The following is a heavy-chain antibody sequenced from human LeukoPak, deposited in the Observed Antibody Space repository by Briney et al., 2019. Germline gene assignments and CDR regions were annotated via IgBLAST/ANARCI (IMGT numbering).Heavy chain of an antibody. D-gene: IGHD6-19*01. V-gene: IGHV4-59*08. Sequence: EWIGYIYSSGSTNYNPSPKSRVTISVDTSKNQFSLKLSSVTAADTAVYYCAREGGGSSGWYDYWGQGTLVTVSS. CDR2: IYSSGST. CDR3: AREGGGSSGWYDY. J-gene: IGHJ4*02.